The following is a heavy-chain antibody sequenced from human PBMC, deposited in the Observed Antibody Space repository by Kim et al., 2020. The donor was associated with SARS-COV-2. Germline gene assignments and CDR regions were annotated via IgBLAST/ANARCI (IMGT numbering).Heavy chain of an antibody. Sequence: GGSLRLSCAASGFTFSSYAMHWVRQAPGKGLEWVAAISYDGSKTYYADSVKGRFTISRDNSKNTLYLQMNSLRAEDTAVYYCARELRSWPYDYWGQGTL. CDR3: ARELRSWPYDY. CDR2: ISYDGSKT. CDR1: GFTFSSYA. V-gene: IGHV3-30-3*01. D-gene: IGHD1-26*01. J-gene: IGHJ4*02.